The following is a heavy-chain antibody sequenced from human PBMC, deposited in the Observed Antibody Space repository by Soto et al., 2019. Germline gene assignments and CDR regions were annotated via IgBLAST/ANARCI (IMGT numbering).Heavy chain of an antibody. CDR3: AKLPLNYSGSYFDY. V-gene: IGHV3-23*01. Sequence: EVQVLDSGGGLVQPGGSLRLSCAASGFTFSTYPMSWVRQAPGKGLEWVSIISGSGGNTDYADSVKGRFTMSRDNSKNAVYLQMNSLRAEDTAVYYCAKLPLNYSGSYFDYWGQGTLVTVSS. CDR2: ISGSGGNT. J-gene: IGHJ4*02. CDR1: GFTFSTYP. D-gene: IGHD1-26*01.